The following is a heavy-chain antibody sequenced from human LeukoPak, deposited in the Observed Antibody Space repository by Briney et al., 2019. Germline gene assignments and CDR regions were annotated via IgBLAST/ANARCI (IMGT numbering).Heavy chain of an antibody. D-gene: IGHD3-10*02. CDR3: ARDRYYVPDY. CDR2: ITSDGRTT. Sequence: PGGSLRLSCAASGFTFSSTRMHWFRQGAGKGLVWVSRITSDGRTTIYADSVKGRFSISRDNAKNTLYLQMNSLRAEDTAVYYCARDRYYVPDYWGQGTLVTVSS. CDR1: GFTFSSTR. J-gene: IGHJ4*02. V-gene: IGHV3-74*01.